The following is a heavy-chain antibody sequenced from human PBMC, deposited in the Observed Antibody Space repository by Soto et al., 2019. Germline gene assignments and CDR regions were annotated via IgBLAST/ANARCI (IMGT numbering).Heavy chain of an antibody. D-gene: IGHD3-10*01. CDR1: GYTFTSYG. V-gene: IGHV1-18*01. J-gene: IGHJ4*02. Sequence: QVKLVQSGAEVKKPGASVKVSCKASGYTFTSYGITWVRQAPGQGLAWMGWITAYNGNTNYAQNLQGRVTMTTDTSTNTAYMELRRLSSDDTAVYFCARRRYGSGARELDYWGQGTLFTVSS. CDR3: ARRRYGSGARELDY. CDR2: ITAYNGNT.